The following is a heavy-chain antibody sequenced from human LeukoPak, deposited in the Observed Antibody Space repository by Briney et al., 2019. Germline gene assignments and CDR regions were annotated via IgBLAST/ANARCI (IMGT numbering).Heavy chain of an antibody. CDR1: GDSISGSSYY. J-gene: IGHJ5*02. D-gene: IGHD3/OR15-3a*01. CDR2: IYYSGST. CDR3: ARVAIFGLYNWFDP. V-gene: IGHV4-39*07. Sequence: SETLSLTCSVSGDSISGSSYYWGWIRQPPGKGLEWIGSIYYSGSTYYNPSLKSRVTISVDTSKNQFSLKLSSVTAADTAVYYCARVAIFGLYNWFDPWGQGTLVTVSS.